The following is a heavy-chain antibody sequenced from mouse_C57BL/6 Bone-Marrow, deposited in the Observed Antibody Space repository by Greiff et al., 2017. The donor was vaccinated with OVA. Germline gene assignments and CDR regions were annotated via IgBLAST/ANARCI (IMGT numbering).Heavy chain of an antibody. Sequence: EVQLQQSGAELVRPGASVKLSCTASGFNIKDDYMHWVKQRPEQGLEWIGWIDPENGDTEYASKFQGKATITADTASNTAYLQLSSLTSEDTAVYYCTSDYGGFDYWGQGTTLTVSS. D-gene: IGHD2-4*01. CDR2: IDPENGDT. CDR1: GFNIKDDY. J-gene: IGHJ2*01. CDR3: TSDYGGFDY. V-gene: IGHV14-4*01.